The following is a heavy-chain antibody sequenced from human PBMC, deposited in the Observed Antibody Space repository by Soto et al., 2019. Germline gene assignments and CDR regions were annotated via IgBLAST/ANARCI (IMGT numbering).Heavy chain of an antibody. CDR3: IYCSGGSCYPAYYGMDV. CDR2: ISGSGGST. J-gene: IGHJ6*02. CDR1: GFTLSSYA. V-gene: IGHV3-23*01. Sequence: GSLRIACAASGFTLSSYAMSWVRQAPGKGLEWVSAISGSGGSTYYADSVKGRFTISRDNSKNTLYLQMNSLRAEDTAVYYCIYCSGGSCYPAYYGMDVWGQGTTVTV. D-gene: IGHD2-15*01.